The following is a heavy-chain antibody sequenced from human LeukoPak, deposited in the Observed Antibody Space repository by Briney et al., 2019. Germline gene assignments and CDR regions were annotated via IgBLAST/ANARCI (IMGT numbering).Heavy chain of an antibody. CDR1: GSSFSNYW. Sequence: GASLQISCEGSGSSFSNYWIGGGRQVPGKGLEGMGIIYPGDYETRYSPSFQGLVTISVDKSISTAYLQWSSLKASDTAMYYCAIPPGYCGNDCSFDHWGQGTLVTVSS. V-gene: IGHV5-51*01. CDR2: IYPGDYET. CDR3: AIPPGYCGNDCSFDH. J-gene: IGHJ4*02. D-gene: IGHD2-21*02.